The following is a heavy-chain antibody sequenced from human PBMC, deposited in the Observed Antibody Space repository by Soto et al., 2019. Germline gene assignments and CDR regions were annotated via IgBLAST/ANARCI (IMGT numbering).Heavy chain of an antibody. CDR3: ARDGGFGPHYYGMDV. CDR1: GYTFTSYY. Sequence: GASVKVSCKASGYTFTSYYMHWVRQAPGQGLEWMGIINPSGGGTSYAQKFQGRVTMTRDTSTSTVYMELSSLRSEDTAVYYCARDGGFGPHYYGMDVWGQGTTVTVSS. CDR2: INPSGGGT. V-gene: IGHV1-46*01. D-gene: IGHD3-10*01. J-gene: IGHJ6*02.